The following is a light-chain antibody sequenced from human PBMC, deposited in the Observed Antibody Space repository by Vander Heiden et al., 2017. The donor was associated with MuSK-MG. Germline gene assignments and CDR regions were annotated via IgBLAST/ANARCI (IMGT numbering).Light chain of an antibody. CDR1: QSISSY. J-gene: IGKJ5*01. V-gene: IGKV1-39*01. CDR2: AAS. CDR3: KQRDSNQPPIT. Sequence: DIQMTQSPSSLSASVGDRVTITCRASQSISSYLNWYQQKPGKAPKLLIYAASSLQRGVKSRFSGSGDGTDFTLTISSRQPEDFATYYCKQRDSNQPPITFGQGTRLEIK.